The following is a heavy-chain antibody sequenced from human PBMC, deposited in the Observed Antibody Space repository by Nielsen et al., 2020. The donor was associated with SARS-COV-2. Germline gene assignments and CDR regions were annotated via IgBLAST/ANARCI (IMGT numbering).Heavy chain of an antibody. CDR2: IYPGDSDT. Sequence: KVSCKGSGYSFTSYWIGWVRQMHGKGLEWMGIIYPGDSDTRYSPSFQGQVTISADKSISTAYLQWSSLKASDTAMYYCASAAAGTSSYYYYYGMDVWGQGTTVTVSS. CDR3: ASAAAGTSSYYYYYGMDV. J-gene: IGHJ6*02. CDR1: GYSFTSYW. D-gene: IGHD6-13*01. V-gene: IGHV5-51*01.